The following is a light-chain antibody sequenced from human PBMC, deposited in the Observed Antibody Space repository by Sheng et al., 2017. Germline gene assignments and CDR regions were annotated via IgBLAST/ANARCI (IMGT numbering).Light chain of an antibody. CDR1: SSDVGTYNL. J-gene: IGLJ3*02. CDR3: CSFAGGSWV. V-gene: IGLV2-23*01. Sequence: QSALTQPASVSGSPGQSITISCTGTSSDVGTYNLVSWYQQLPGKAPKLMIYEGSKRPSGVSNRFSGSKSGNTASLTISGLQAEDEADYYCCSFAGGSWVFGGGTKLTVL. CDR2: EGS.